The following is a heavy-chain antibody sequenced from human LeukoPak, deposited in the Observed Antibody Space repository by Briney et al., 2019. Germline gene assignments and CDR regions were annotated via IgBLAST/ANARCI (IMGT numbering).Heavy chain of an antibody. CDR3: ARGAMTERTFDI. J-gene: IGHJ3*02. CDR1: GFTFSNYA. D-gene: IGHD2-2*01. V-gene: IGHV3-33*01. Sequence: GGSLRPSCATSGFTFSNYAMHWVRQAPGKGLEWVAVRWYDGINKYYEDSVKGRFTISRDNSKNTLSVQMNSLTVEDTAVYYCARGAMTERTFDIWGQGTKVTVSS. CDR2: RWYDGINK.